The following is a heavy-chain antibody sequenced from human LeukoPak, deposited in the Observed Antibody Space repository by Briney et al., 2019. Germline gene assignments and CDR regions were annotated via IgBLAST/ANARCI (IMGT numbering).Heavy chain of an antibody. D-gene: IGHD3-3*01. CDR3: ARGNPDYDFWSGYYNRQNWFDP. CDR2: INHSGST. Sequence: PSETLSLTCTVSGGSIRSSYYYWSWIRQPPGKGLEWIGEINHSGSTNYNPSLKSRVTISVDTSKNQFSLKLSSVTAADTAVYYCARGNPDYDFWSGYYNRQNWFDPWGQGTLVTVSS. V-gene: IGHV4-39*07. J-gene: IGHJ5*02. CDR1: GGSIRSSYYY.